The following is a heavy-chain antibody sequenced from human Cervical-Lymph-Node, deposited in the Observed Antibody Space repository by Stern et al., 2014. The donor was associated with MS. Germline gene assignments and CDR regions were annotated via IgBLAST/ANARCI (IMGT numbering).Heavy chain of an antibody. D-gene: IGHD6-13*01. Sequence: QVQLQESGPRLVKPSETLSLTCSVSRGSISTYYLSWIRQPAGKGLEWLGLLAATGTTGTNPSLNSRVTMSVDTSKNKFSRQLNSVTAADTAMYYCARDGSWSPLDYWGQGILVTVSS. CDR3: ARDGSWSPLDY. V-gene: IGHV4-4*07. CDR1: RGSISTYY. J-gene: IGHJ4*02. CDR2: LAATGTT.